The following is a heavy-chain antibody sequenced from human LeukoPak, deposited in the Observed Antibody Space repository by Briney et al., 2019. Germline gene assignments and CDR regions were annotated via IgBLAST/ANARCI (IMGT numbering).Heavy chain of an antibody. J-gene: IGHJ4*02. CDR2: IYHSGST. CDR1: GYSISSGYY. Sequence: KPSETLSLTCTVSGYSISSGYYWGWIRQPPGKGLEWIGSIYHSGSTYYNPSLKSRVTISVDTSKNQFSLKLSSVTAADTAVYYCARDRVAVAGTFDYWGQGTLVTVSS. D-gene: IGHD6-19*01. CDR3: ARDRVAVAGTFDY. V-gene: IGHV4-38-2*02.